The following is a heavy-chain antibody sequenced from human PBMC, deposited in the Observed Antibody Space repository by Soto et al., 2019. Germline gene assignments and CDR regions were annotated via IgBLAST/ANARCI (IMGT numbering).Heavy chain of an antibody. V-gene: IGHV1-3*01. CDR3: ARFLGYDGDDYGGKPFYYSSGMDV. CDR2: INAGNGNT. J-gene: IGHJ6*04. D-gene: IGHD4-17*01. Sequence: ASVKVSCKASGYTFTSYDMHWVRQAPGQRLEWMGWINAGNGNTKYSQKFQGRVTITRDTSASTAYMELSSLRSEDTAVYYCARFLGYDGDDYGGKPFYYSSGMDVWAKGTTVTVPS. CDR1: GYTFTSYD.